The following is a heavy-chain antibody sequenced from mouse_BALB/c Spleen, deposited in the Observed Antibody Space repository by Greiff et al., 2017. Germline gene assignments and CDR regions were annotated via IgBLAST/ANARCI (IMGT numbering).Heavy chain of an antibody. V-gene: IGHV2-2*02. CDR3: ARNRGYYGSDYFDY. J-gene: IGHJ2*01. Sequence: VQLQQSGPGLVQPSQSLSITCTVSGFSLTSYGVHWVRQSPGKGLKWLGVIWSGGSTDYNAAFISRLSISKDNSKSQVFFKMNSLQANDTAIYYCARNRGYYGSDYFDYWGQGTTLTVSS. CDR2: IWSGGST. CDR1: GFSLTSYG. D-gene: IGHD1-1*01.